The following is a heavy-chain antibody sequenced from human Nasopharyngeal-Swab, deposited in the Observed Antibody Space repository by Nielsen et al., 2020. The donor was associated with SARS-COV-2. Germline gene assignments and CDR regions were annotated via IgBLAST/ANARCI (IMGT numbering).Heavy chain of an antibody. J-gene: IGHJ4*02. CDR1: GYSFTSYW. V-gene: IGHV5-51*01. Sequence: GEALKISCKGSGYSFTSYWIGWVSQMPGKGLEWMGIYPGDSDTRYSPSFQGQVTISADKSISTAYLQWSSLKASDTAMYYCARPSFHEGFDYWGQGTLVTVSS. D-gene: IGHD2-21*01. CDR3: ARPSFHEGFDY. CDR2: YPGDSDT.